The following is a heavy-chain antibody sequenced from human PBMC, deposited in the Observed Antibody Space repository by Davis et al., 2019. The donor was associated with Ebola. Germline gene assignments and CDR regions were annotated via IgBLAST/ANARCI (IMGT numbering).Heavy chain of an antibody. CDR2: IYHSGST. Sequence: MPGGSLRLSCAVSGGSISSSNWWSWVRQPPGKGLEWIGEIYHSGSTNYNPSLKSRVTISVDKSKNQFSLKLSSVTAADTAVYYCARGPGYSGIDPWGQGTLVTVSS. CDR1: GGSISSSNW. V-gene: IGHV4-4*02. CDR3: ARGPGYSGIDP. J-gene: IGHJ5*02. D-gene: IGHD1-14*01.